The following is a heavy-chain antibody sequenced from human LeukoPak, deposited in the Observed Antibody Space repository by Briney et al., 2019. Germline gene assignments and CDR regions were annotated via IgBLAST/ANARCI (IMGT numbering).Heavy chain of an antibody. V-gene: IGHV3-74*01. D-gene: IGHD3-22*01. Sequence: GGSLRLSCAASGFTFSSYWMHWVRRAPGKGLVWVSRINSDGSSTSYADSVKGRFTISRDNAKNTLYLQMNSLRAEDTAVYYCYLGSSGYCAGQDGDAFDIWGQGTVVTVSS. CDR2: INSDGSST. J-gene: IGHJ3*02. CDR3: YLGSSGYCAGQDGDAFDI. CDR1: GFTFSSYW.